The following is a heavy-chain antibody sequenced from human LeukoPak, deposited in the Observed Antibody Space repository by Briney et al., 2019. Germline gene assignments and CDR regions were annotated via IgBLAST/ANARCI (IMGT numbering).Heavy chain of an antibody. CDR2: IWYDGSNK. D-gene: IGHD2-15*01. V-gene: IGHV3-33*06. CDR3: AKGPGSYLDY. J-gene: IGHJ4*02. Sequence: GGSLRLSCTASGFTFSSYGMHWVRQAPGKGLEWVAVIWYDGSNKYYADSVKGRFTISRDNSKNTLYLQMNSLRAEDTAVYYCAKGPGSYLDYWGQGTLVTVSS. CDR1: GFTFSSYG.